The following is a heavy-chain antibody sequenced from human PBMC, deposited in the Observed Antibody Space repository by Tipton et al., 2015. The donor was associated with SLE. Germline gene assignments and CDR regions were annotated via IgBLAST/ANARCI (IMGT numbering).Heavy chain of an antibody. Sequence: TLSLPCTVSGGSISSYYWSWIRQPPGKGLEWIGYIYYSGSTNYNPSLKSRVTISVDTSKNQFSLKLSSVTAADTAVYYCARDGKYYYGSGSSGAFDIWGQGTMVTVSS. J-gene: IGHJ3*02. CDR3: ARDGKYYYGSGSSGAFDI. D-gene: IGHD3-10*01. V-gene: IGHV4-59*01. CDR1: GGSISSYY. CDR2: IYYSGST.